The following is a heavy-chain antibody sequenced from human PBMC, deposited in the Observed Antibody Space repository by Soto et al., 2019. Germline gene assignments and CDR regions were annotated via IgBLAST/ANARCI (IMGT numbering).Heavy chain of an antibody. V-gene: IGHV4-4*07. Sequence: SETLCLTCTVSGGSNSSDYWSWIRQPAGKGLEWIGRIYTSENTHYNPSLRSRVSMSLDTSKNQLSLNLSSVTAADTAVYYCARGVGRSSWTSFDSWGQGTLVTVSS. CDR1: GGSNSSDY. D-gene: IGHD6-13*01. CDR3: ARGVGRSSWTSFDS. J-gene: IGHJ4*02. CDR2: IYTSENT.